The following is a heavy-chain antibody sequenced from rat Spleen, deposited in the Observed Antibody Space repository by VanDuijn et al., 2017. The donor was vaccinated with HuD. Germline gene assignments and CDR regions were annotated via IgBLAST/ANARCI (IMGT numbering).Heavy chain of an antibody. V-gene: IGHV3-3*01. Sequence: EVQLQESGPGLVKPSQSLSLTCSVTGHSISSSYRWNWIRKFPGNKLEWMGYINSAGTTIYNPSLKSRISITRDTSKNQFFLQVDSVTTDDTATYYCAACYDGTYYYFDYWGQGVMVTVSS. J-gene: IGHJ2*01. D-gene: IGHD1-12*02. CDR1: GHSISSSYR. CDR3: AACYDGTYYYFDY. CDR2: INSAGTT.